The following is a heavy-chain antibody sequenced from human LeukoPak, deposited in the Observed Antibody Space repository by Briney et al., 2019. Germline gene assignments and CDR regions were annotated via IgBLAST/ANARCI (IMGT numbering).Heavy chain of an antibody. CDR1: GFTFSSYS. J-gene: IGHJ4*02. D-gene: IGHD2-2*01. V-gene: IGHV3-21*01. Sequence: GGSLRLSCAASGFTFSSYSVNWVRQAPGKGLEWVSSISSSSSYIYYADSVKGRFTISRDNAKNSLYLQMNSLRAEDTAVYYCAVYCSSSSCYAGTDDYWGQGTLVTVSA. CDR3: AVYCSSSSCYAGTDDY. CDR2: ISSSSSYI.